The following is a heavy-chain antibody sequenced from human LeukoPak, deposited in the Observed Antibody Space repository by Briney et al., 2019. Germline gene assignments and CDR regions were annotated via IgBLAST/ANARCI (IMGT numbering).Heavy chain of an antibody. Sequence: PSETLSLTCTVPGGSISSYYWSWIRQPPGKGLEWIGYIYYSGSTNYNPSLKSRVTISVDTSKNQFSLKLSSVTAADTAVYYCARGPHYYDSSGYYELVGYYYYMDVWGKGTTVTVSS. CDR2: IYYSGST. CDR1: GGSISSYY. J-gene: IGHJ6*03. CDR3: ARGPHYYDSSGYYELVGYYYYMDV. D-gene: IGHD3-22*01. V-gene: IGHV4-59*01.